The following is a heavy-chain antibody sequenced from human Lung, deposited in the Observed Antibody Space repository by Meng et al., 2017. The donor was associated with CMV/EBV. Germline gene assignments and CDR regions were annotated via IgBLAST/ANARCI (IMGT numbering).Heavy chain of an antibody. CDR3: AKEWAPHEHFDY. Sequence: CAASGFPFRTYAIPWVRQAPGKGREWVAVISSDGNFQHYADSLKGRFTISRDNSKNTLYLQMNSLRAEDTAVYYCAKEWAPHEHFDYWGQGTLVTVSS. J-gene: IGHJ4*02. V-gene: IGHV3-30-3*02. CDR2: ISSDGNFQ. CDR1: GFPFRTYA.